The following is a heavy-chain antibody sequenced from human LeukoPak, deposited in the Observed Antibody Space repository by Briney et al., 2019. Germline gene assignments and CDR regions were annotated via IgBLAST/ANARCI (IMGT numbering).Heavy chain of an antibody. CDR1: GVSISSYY. D-gene: IGHD1-26*01. CDR2: IFYSGNT. Sequence: SETLSLTCTVSGVSISSYYWSWIRQPPGKGLEWIGYIFYSGNTIYNPSLRSRVTISADTSKNHFSLRLRSETAADTAVYYCARLAAISGSDYPDDWGQGTLVTVSS. V-gene: IGHV4-59*08. J-gene: IGHJ4*02. CDR3: ARLAAISGSDYPDD.